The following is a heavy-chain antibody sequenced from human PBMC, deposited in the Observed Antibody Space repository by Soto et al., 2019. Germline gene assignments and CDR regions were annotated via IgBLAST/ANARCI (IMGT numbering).Heavy chain of an antibody. D-gene: IGHD3-3*02. CDR1: GYNFTTFW. CDR2: IDPSDSYN. Sequence: PGESLKISCKASGYNFTTFWISWMRQVPGKGLEWMGRIDPSDSYNNYSPSFQGHITISADKSINTAYLHFSNLKASDTAVYYCARHFPLPTDLQFYYYYYYGVDVWGHGTAVTVSS. J-gene: IGHJ6*02. CDR3: ARHFPLPTDLQFYYYYYYGVDV. V-gene: IGHV5-10-1*01.